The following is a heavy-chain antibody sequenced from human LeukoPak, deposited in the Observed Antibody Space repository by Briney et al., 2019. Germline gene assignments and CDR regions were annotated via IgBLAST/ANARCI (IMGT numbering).Heavy chain of an antibody. J-gene: IGHJ5*02. D-gene: IGHD6-19*01. CDR2: INPNSGGT. V-gene: IGHV1-2*02. Sequence: ASVKVSCKASGYTFTGHYMHWVRQAPGQGLEWMGWINPNSGGTNYAQKFQGRVTMTRDTSISTAYMELSRLRSDDTAVYYCARGGLGSSGWPSRRWFDPWGQGTLVTVSS. CDR3: ARGGLGSSGWPSRRWFDP. CDR1: GYTFTGHY.